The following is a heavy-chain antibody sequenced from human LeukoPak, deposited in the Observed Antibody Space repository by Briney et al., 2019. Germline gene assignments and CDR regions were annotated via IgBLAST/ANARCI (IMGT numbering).Heavy chain of an antibody. V-gene: IGHV1-8*03. CDR3: ARYGYSSSWSDAFDI. CDR1: GYTFTSYD. D-gene: IGHD6-13*01. Sequence: ASVKVSCKASGYTFTSYDINWVRQAAGQGLEWMGWMNPNSGNTGYAQKFQGRVTITRNTSISTAYMELSSLRAEDTAVYYCARYGYSSSWSDAFDIWGQGTMVTVSS. J-gene: IGHJ3*02. CDR2: MNPNSGNT.